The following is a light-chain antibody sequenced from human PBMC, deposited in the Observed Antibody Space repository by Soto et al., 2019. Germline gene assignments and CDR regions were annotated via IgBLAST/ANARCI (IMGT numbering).Light chain of an antibody. Sequence: QSVLTQPPSASGTPGQRVTISCSGSSSNIGSNYVYWYQQLPGSAPKLLIYMNDQRPSGVPDRFSGSKSGTSASLAISGLRSEDEADYYCAAWDDSLSAVVFGGGIKLTVL. V-gene: IGLV1-47*01. J-gene: IGLJ2*01. CDR1: SSNIGSNY. CDR2: MND. CDR3: AAWDDSLSAVV.